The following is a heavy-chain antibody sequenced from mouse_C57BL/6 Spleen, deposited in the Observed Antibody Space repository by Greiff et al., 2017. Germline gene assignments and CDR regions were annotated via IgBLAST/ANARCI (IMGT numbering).Heavy chain of an antibody. CDR3: ARGHYYGSSFYWYFDV. CDR1: GFTFSDYG. CDR2: ISSGSSTI. J-gene: IGHJ1*03. V-gene: IGHV5-17*01. D-gene: IGHD1-1*01. Sequence: EVQGVESGGGLVKPGGSLKLSCAASGFTFSDYGMHWVRQAPEKGLEWVAYISSGSSTIYYADTVKGRFTISRDNAKNTLFLKMTSLRSEDTAMYYCARGHYYGSSFYWYFDVWGTGTTVTVSS.